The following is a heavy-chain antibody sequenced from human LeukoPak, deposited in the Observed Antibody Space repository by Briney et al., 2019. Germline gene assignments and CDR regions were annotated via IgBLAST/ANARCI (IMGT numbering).Heavy chain of an antibody. CDR3: ARLKLGAYFDL. D-gene: IGHD3-16*01. CDR1: GGSTSSDY. CDR2: VYNSGDT. V-gene: IGHV4-59*08. J-gene: IGHJ2*01. Sequence: PSETLSLTCTVSGGSTSSDYWSWIRQSPGKGLEWVGYVYNSGDTGKNPSLKSRVTILLDTSKNQCSLKLTSVSAADTAVYYCARLKLGAYFDLWGRGTLVTVSS.